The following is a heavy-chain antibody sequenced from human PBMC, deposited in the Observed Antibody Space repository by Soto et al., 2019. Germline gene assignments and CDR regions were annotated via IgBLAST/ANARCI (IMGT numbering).Heavy chain of an antibody. CDR1: GGSISSGGYY. D-gene: IGHD3-10*01. Sequence: PSETLSLTCTVSGGSISSGGYYWSWIRQPPGKGLEWIGYIYYSGSTNYNPSLKSRITISVDTSKNQFSLNLISVTAADTAVYYCARMHYFGSGKPNGYWGQGTLVTVSS. V-gene: IGHV4-30-4*01. CDR3: ARMHYFGSGKPNGY. J-gene: IGHJ4*01. CDR2: IYYSGST.